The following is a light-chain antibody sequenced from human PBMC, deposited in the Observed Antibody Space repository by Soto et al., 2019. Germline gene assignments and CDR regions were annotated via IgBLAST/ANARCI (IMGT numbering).Light chain of an antibody. V-gene: IGLV1-47*01. CDR3: AAWDDSLSGQV. Sequence: QSVLTHPPSASGTPGQRVTISCSGSSSNIGSNYVYWYQQLSGTAPKLLIYRNNQRPSGVPDRFSGSKSGTSASLAISGLRSEDEADYYCAAWDDSLSGQVFGGGTKLTVL. CDR2: RNN. J-gene: IGLJ2*01. CDR1: SSNIGSNY.